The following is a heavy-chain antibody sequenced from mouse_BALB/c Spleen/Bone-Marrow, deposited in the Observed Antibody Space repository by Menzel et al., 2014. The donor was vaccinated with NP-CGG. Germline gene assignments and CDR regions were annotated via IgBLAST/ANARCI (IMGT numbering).Heavy chain of an antibody. J-gene: IGHJ4*01. D-gene: IGHD1-1*01. CDR1: GFDFSRYW. CDR3: ARLGYYGMMAF. V-gene: IGHV4-1*02. CDR2: INPESSTI. Sequence: EVKLMESGGGLVQPGGSLKLSCAVSGFDFSRYWMSWVRQAPGKGLEWIGEINPESSTINHTPSLKDKFIISRDNAKNTLYLQMSKVRSEDTALYYCARLGYYGMMAFWGQGTSVTVSS.